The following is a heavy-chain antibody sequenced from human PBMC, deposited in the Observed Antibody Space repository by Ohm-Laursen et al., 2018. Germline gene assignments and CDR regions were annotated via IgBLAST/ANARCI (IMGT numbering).Heavy chain of an antibody. CDR1: GFTFSSYA. J-gene: IGHJ6*02. D-gene: IGHD3-22*01. V-gene: IGHV3-11*01. CDR2: ITSGGGII. Sequence: SLRLSCAASGFTFSSYAMSWVRQTPGKGLEWLSYITSGGGIIYSADSVKGRFTISRDNDEDTLYLQMNSLRAEDTAIYYCARHDSSDSPSHYYYYTMDVWGQGTTVTASS. CDR3: ARHDSSDSPSHYYYYTMDV.